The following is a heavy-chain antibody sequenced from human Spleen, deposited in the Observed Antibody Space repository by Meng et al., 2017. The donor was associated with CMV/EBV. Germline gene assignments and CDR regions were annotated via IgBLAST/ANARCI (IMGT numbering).Heavy chain of an antibody. D-gene: IGHD4-23*01. CDR3: ARVGPLVTQGESMWRFDP. Sequence: INGAHYQWTWSRQHPGGGLEWIGYIYYSGTTHYNQSLKSRVTMSVDTSKNQFSLTLNSVTAADTAVYFCARVGPLVTQGESMWRFDPWGQGTLVTVSS. J-gene: IGHJ5*02. CDR1: INGAHYQ. V-gene: IGHV4-31*02. CDR2: IYYSGTT.